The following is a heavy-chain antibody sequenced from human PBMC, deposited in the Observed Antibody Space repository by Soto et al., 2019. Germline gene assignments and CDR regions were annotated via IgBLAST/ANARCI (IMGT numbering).Heavy chain of an antibody. D-gene: IGHD3-22*01. V-gene: IGHV3-30*03. CDR2: ISYDGSNK. CDR3: ARDRLRGYDSSGFYS. Sequence: AGSLRLSCAASGFTFSISGMHLARQAKGKGLEWVAVISYDGSNKYYADSVKGRFTISRDNSKNTLYLQMNSLRAEDTAVYYSARDRLRGYDSSGFYSWGQGTMVTVSS. J-gene: IGHJ4*02. CDR1: GFTFSISG.